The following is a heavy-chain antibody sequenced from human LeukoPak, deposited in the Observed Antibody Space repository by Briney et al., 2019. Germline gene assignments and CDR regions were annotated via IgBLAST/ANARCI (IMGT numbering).Heavy chain of an antibody. D-gene: IGHD6-19*01. CDR1: GYTFTNYD. V-gene: IGHV1-8*01. Sequence: ASVKVSCKASGYTFTNYDINWVRQATGQGLEWMGWMNPNSGNTGYAQKFQGRVTITRDTSASTAYMELSSLRSEDTAVYYCARSPGGRSSGWYVDYFDYWGQGTLVTVSS. J-gene: IGHJ4*02. CDR3: ARSPGGRSSGWYVDYFDY. CDR2: MNPNSGNT.